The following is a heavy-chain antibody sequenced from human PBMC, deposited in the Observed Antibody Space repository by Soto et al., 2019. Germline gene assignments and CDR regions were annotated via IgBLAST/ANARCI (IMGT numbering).Heavy chain of an antibody. CDR3: ARENGGIYYYYMDV. D-gene: IGHD4-17*01. V-gene: IGHV3-72*01. CDR1: GFTFSDHY. Sequence: PGGSLRLSCAASGFTFSDHYMDCVRQAPGKGLEWVGRTRNKANSYTTEYAASVEGRFTISRDDSKNSLYLQMNSLKTEDTAVYYCARENGGIYYYYMDVWGKGTTVTVSS. CDR2: TRNKANSYTT. J-gene: IGHJ6*03.